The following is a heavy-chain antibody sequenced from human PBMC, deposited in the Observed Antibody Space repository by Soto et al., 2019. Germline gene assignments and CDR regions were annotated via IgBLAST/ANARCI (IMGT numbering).Heavy chain of an antibody. Sequence: SQTLSLTCAISGDSVSSNSAAWNWIRQSPSRGLEWLGRTYYRSKWYNDYAVSVKSRITINPDTSKNQFSLQLNSVTPEDTAVYYYASAAGDRDAFDIWGQGTMVTVSS. D-gene: IGHD7-27*01. CDR1: GDSVSSNSAA. CDR2: TYYRSKWYN. V-gene: IGHV6-1*01. CDR3: ASAAGDRDAFDI. J-gene: IGHJ3*02.